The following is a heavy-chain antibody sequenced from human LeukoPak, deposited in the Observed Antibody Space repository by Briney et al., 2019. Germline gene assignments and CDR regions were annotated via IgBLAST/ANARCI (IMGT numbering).Heavy chain of an antibody. CDR1: GYTLTGYY. V-gene: IGHV1-2*04. CDR2: INPNSGGT. Sequence: GASVKVSCKASGYTLTGYYMHWVRQAPGQGLEWMGWINPNSGGTNYAQKFQGWVTMTRDTSISTAYMELSRLRSDDTAVYYCARVASHCSGGSCYSFDAFDIWGQGTMVTVSS. J-gene: IGHJ3*02. D-gene: IGHD2-15*01. CDR3: ARVASHCSGGSCYSFDAFDI.